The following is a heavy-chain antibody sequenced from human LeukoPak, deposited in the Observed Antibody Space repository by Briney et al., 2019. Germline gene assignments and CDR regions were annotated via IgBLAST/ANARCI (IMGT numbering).Heavy chain of an antibody. D-gene: IGHD3-22*01. V-gene: IGHV4-38-2*02. CDR3: AREMDSSGYIDY. J-gene: IGHJ4*02. CDR1: GYSISSGYY. Sequence: SETLSLTCTVSGYSISSGYYWGWIRQPPGKGLEWIGSIYHSGSTYYNPSLKSRVTISVDTSKNQFSLKLSSVTAADTAVYYCAREMDSSGYIDYWGQGTLVTVSS. CDR2: IYHSGST.